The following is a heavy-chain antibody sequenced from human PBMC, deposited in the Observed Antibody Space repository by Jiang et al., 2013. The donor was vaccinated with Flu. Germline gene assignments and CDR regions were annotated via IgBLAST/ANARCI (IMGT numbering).Heavy chain of an antibody. CDR2: INHRGST. D-gene: IGHD4-17*01. CDR1: GGSFSGYY. V-gene: IGHV4-34*01. CDR3: ARVSDWGTVRRLSFDP. Sequence: LLKPSETLSLTCAVYGGSFSGYYWSWIRQPPGKGLEWIGEINHRGSTNYNPSLKSRVTLSVDTSKNQFSLKLSSVTAADTAVYYCARVSDWGTVRRLSFDPWGQGTLVTVSS. J-gene: IGHJ5*02.